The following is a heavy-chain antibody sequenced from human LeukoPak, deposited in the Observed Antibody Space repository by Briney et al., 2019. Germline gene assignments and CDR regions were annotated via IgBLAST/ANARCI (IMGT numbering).Heavy chain of an antibody. D-gene: IGHD3-3*01. CDR2: IKQEGSEK. Sequence: GRSLRLSCAASGFTFSSYGMHWVRQAPGKGLEWVANIKQEGSEKYYVDSVKGRFTISRDNAKNSLYLQVDSLRAEDRAVYYCAREQIFGVVIVKSYFDFWGQGTLVTVSS. CDR1: GFTFSSYG. CDR3: AREQIFGVVIVKSYFDF. J-gene: IGHJ4*02. V-gene: IGHV3-7*01.